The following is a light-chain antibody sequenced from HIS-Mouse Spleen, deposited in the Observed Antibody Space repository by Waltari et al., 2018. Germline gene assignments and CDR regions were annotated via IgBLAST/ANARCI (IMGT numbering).Light chain of an antibody. CDR1: SSDVGGYNY. V-gene: IGLV2-8*01. J-gene: IGLJ2*01. CDR3: SSYEGSNNVV. Sequence: QSALTQPPSASGSPGQSVTISCTGTSSDVGGYNYVSWYQQHPGKAPKLMIYKVNKRPSGFPDRFSGSKWGNTASLTVSGLQAEDEADYYCSSYEGSNNVVFGGGTKLTVL. CDR2: KVN.